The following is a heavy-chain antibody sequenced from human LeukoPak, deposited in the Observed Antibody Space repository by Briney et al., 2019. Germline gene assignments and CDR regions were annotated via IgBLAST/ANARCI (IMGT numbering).Heavy chain of an antibody. CDR2: IYSGGST. J-gene: IGHJ5*02. V-gene: IGHV3-53*01. CDR3: ARDYGAGSTSFFDP. D-gene: IGHD2-2*01. Sequence: QPGRSLRLSCAASGFTVSSNYMSWVRQAPGKGLEWVSVIYSGGSTYYADSVKGRFTISRDNAKNSLYLQMNSLRAEDTAVYYCARDYGAGSTSFFDPWGQGTLVTVSP. CDR1: GFTVSSNY.